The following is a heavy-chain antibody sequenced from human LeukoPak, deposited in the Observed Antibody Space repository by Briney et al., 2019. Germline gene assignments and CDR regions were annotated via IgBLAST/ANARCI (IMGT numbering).Heavy chain of an antibody. D-gene: IGHD3-10*01. Sequence: ASVKVSCKASGYTFTNYAMNWVRQAPGQGLERMGWININTGNPTYAQGFTGRFVFSLDTSVSTAYLQISSLKTEDTAVYYCVRGNYYVDYWGQGTLVTVSS. CDR3: VRGNYYVDY. V-gene: IGHV7-4-1*02. CDR1: GYTFTNYA. J-gene: IGHJ4*02. CDR2: ININTGNP.